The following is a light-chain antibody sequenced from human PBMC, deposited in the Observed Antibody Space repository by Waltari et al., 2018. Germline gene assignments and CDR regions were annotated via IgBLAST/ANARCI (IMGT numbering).Light chain of an antibody. V-gene: IGKV3-15*01. Sequence: EIVMTQSPATLSGSPGERVTLSCRVSQSVSSSLAWYQQKPGQAPRLLIYGESTRATGIPGRFSGSGSGTEFTLTISSLQSEDFAVYYCQQYDDWPLTFGGGTKVQIK. CDR3: QQYDDWPLT. CDR1: QSVSSS. J-gene: IGKJ4*01. CDR2: GES.